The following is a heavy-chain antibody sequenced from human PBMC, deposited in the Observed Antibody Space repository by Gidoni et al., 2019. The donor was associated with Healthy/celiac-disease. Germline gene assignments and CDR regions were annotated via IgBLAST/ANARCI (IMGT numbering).Heavy chain of an antibody. Sequence: EVQLVESGGGLVQPGGSLRLSCSASGFPSGSYAMHWVRQAPGKGLEYVSAISSNGGSTYYADSVKGRFTISRDNSKNTLYLQMSSLRAEDTAVYYCVKPDSELGLPPFDYWGQGTLVTVSS. D-gene: IGHD7-27*01. CDR2: ISSNGGST. CDR3: VKPDSELGLPPFDY. V-gene: IGHV3-64D*08. CDR1: GFPSGSYA. J-gene: IGHJ4*02.